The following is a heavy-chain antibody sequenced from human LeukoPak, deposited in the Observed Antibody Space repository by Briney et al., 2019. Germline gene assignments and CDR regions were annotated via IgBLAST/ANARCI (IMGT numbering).Heavy chain of an antibody. J-gene: IGHJ6*02. V-gene: IGHV3-49*03. Sequence: QSGGSLRLSCTASGFTFGDYAMSWFRQAPGKGLEWVGFIRSKAYGGTTEYAASVKGRFTISRDDSKGIAYLQMNSLKTEDTAVYYCTREIRGIAAAGNYYYYGMDVWGQGTTVTVSS. CDR3: TREIRGIAAAGNYYYYGMDV. D-gene: IGHD6-13*01. CDR1: GFTFGDYA. CDR2: IRSKAYGGTT.